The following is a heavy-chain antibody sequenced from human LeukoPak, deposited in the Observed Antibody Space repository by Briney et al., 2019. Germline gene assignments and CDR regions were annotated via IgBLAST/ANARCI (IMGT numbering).Heavy chain of an antibody. CDR3: AKDRSGYSYGTPFDY. Sequence: GGSLRLSCAASGFTFSDYTMSWVRQAPGKGLGWVSSISPSSTYIYYADSLKGRITISRDNAKNSLYLQMISLRAEDTAVYYCAKDRSGYSYGTPFDYWGQGTLVTVSS. CDR2: ISPSSTYI. J-gene: IGHJ4*02. V-gene: IGHV3-21*01. CDR1: GFTFSDYT. D-gene: IGHD5-18*01.